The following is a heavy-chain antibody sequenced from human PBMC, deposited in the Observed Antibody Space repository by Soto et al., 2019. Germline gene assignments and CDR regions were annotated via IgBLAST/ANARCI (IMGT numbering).Heavy chain of an antibody. CDR3: ARGPSTGDFDI. V-gene: IGHV1-2*04. D-gene: IGHD4-17*01. CDR2: INPDSGGT. Sequence: QVQLVQSGAEVKKPGASVKVSCKASGYTFTAYFVHWMRQAPGQRLEWMGWINPDSGGTSYGEKFQGWVTMTRDTSISTVYMELSSLTSDDTAVYYCARGPSTGDFDIWGQGTMVTVSS. J-gene: IGHJ3*02. CDR1: GYTFTAYF.